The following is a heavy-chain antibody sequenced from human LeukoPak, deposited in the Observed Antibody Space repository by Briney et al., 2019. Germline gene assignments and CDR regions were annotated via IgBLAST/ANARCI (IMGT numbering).Heavy chain of an antibody. CDR3: AKGYPCAYYYESSGSHGKGFDP. CDR2: IYYSGST. CDR1: GGSISSYY. D-gene: IGHD3-22*01. V-gene: IGHV4-59*01. Sequence: SETLSLTCTVSGGSISSYYWSWNRQPPGKGLEWIGYIYYSGSTNYNPSLKSRVTISVDTSKNQFSLKLSSVTAADTAVYYCAKGYPCAYYYESSGSHGKGFDPWGQGTLVTVSS. J-gene: IGHJ5*02.